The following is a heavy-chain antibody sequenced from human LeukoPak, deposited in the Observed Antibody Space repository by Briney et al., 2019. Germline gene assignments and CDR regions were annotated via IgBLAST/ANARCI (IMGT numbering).Heavy chain of an antibody. Sequence: SETLSLTCAVYGGSFSGYYWGWIRQPPGKGLEWIGSMYHSGDTYYNPSLKSRVTISVDTSKNQFSLKLSSVTAADTAVYYCARVSGYCSSTSCYRYYYYMDVWGKGTTVTVSS. CDR2: MYHSGDT. CDR1: GGSFSGYY. D-gene: IGHD2-2*01. J-gene: IGHJ6*03. V-gene: IGHV4-34*01. CDR3: ARVSGYCSSTSCYRYYYYMDV.